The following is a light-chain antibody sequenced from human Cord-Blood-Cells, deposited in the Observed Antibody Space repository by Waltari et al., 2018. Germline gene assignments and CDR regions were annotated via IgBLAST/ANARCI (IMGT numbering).Light chain of an antibody. CDR3: CSYAGSSTDVV. J-gene: IGLJ2*01. CDR2: EGS. Sequence: QSALTQPPSVSGSPGPSITISCTGTSRDVGSYNLVSLYQQHPGKAPKLMIYEGSKRPSGVSNRFSGSKSGNTASLTISGLQAEDEADYYCCSYAGSSTDVVFGGGTKLTVL. CDR1: SRDVGSYNL. V-gene: IGLV2-23*01.